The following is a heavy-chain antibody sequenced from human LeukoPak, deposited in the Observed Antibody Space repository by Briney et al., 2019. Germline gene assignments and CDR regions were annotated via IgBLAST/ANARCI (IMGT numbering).Heavy chain of an antibody. Sequence: PGGSLRLSCEASGFAFSNHAMTWVRQAPGEGLQWVSTISDTGKTTFYRDSVRGRFTISRDISNTTLYLQMDGLRADDTAVYYCARGGAYDYGVLDAWGQGTLVTVSS. CDR2: ISDTGKTT. CDR1: GFAFSNHA. D-gene: IGHD4/OR15-4a*01. V-gene: IGHV3-23*01. CDR3: ARGGAYDYGVLDA. J-gene: IGHJ5*02.